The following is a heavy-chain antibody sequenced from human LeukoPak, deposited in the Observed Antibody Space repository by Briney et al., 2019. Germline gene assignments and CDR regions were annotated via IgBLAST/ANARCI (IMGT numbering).Heavy chain of an antibody. D-gene: IGHD3-10*01. CDR3: ARGYYGSGSYYKGNYFDY. CDR2: ISHSGST. CDR1: RYSISSGYN. V-gene: IGHV4-38-2*01. J-gene: IGHJ4*02. Sequence: SETLSLTCAVSRYSISSGYNWGWIRQSPGKGLEWIGSISHSGSTHYNPSLKSRVTISVDTSKNEFSLNLSSVTAADTAVYYCARGYYGSGSYYKGNYFDYWGRGTLVTVSS.